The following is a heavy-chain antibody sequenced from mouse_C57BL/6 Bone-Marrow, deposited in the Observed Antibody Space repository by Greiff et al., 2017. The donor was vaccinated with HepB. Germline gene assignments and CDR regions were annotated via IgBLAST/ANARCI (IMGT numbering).Heavy chain of an antibody. J-gene: IGHJ2*01. Sequence: VQLQQSGAELVRPGASVTLSCKASGYTFTDYEMHWVKQTPVHGLEWIGAIDPETGGTAYNQKFKGKAILTADKSSSTAYMELRSLTSEDAAVYYCTSGGDYYGSSPFDYWGQGTTLTVSS. D-gene: IGHD1-1*01. CDR2: IDPETGGT. V-gene: IGHV1-15*01. CDR3: TSGGDYYGSSPFDY. CDR1: GYTFTDYE.